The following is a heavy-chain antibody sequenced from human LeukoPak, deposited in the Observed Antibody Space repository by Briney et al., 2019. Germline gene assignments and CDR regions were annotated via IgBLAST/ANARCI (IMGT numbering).Heavy chain of an antibody. CDR3: ARGSPPQLGYCSSTSCYPFDY. J-gene: IGHJ4*02. CDR2: INHSGST. V-gene: IGHV4-34*01. Sequence: SETLSPTCTLSGGSIDTATLFWSRIRQPPRTGLEWIGEINHSGSTNYNPSLKSRVTISVDTSKNQFSLKLSSVTAADTAVYYCARGSPPQLGYCSSTSCYPFDYWGQGTLLTVSS. CDR1: GGSIDTATLF. D-gene: IGHD2-2*01.